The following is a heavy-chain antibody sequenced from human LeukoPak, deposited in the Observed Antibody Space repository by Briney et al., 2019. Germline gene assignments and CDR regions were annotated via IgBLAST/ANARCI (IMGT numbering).Heavy chain of an antibody. Sequence: PGGSLRLSCAASGFTFSNYGMHWVRQAPGKGLEWVTLISYDGSNKYYADSVKGRFTISRDNSKNTLYLQMNSLRAEDTAVYYCAKTYYSGYDLSYYYYMDVWGKGTTVTISS. J-gene: IGHJ6*03. CDR2: ISYDGSNK. V-gene: IGHV3-30*18. CDR1: GFTFSNYG. CDR3: AKTYYSGYDLSYYYYMDV. D-gene: IGHD5-12*01.